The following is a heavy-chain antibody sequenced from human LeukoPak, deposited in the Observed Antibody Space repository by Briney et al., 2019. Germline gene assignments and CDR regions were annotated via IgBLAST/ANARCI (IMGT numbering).Heavy chain of an antibody. CDR2: IKQDGSEK. CDR3: AREGDSYASP. CDR1: GGSISSGDYY. Sequence: ETLSLTCTVSGGSISSGDYYWSWIRQPPGKGLEWVANIKQDGSEKYYVDSVKGRFTISRDNAKNSLYLQMNSLRAEDTAVYYCAREGDSYASPWGQGTLVTVSS. D-gene: IGHD5-18*01. J-gene: IGHJ5*02. V-gene: IGHV3-7*01.